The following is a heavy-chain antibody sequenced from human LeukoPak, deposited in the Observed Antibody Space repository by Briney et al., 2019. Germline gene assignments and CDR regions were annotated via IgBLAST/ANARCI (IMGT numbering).Heavy chain of an antibody. Sequence: SVKVSCKASGGTFSSYAISWVRQAPGQGLEWMGGIIPIFGTANYAQKFQGRVTITADKSTSTAYMELSSLRSEDTAVYYCARSIAEAGIEEGFDYWGQGTLVTVSS. CDR2: IIPIFGTA. J-gene: IGHJ4*02. D-gene: IGHD6-19*01. V-gene: IGHV1-69*06. CDR3: ARSIAEAGIEEGFDY. CDR1: GGTFSSYA.